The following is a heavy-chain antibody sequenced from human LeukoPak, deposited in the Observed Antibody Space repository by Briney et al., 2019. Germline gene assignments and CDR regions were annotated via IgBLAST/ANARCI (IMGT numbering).Heavy chain of an antibody. CDR3: VRDNYGVDY. CDR1: GFTFSTYW. CDR2: INSDGSST. V-gene: IGHV3-74*03. J-gene: IGHJ4*02. D-gene: IGHD3-16*01. Sequence: GGSLRLSCAASGFTFSTYWMQWVRQAPGKGLVWVSHINSDGSSTTYADSVKGRFTTSRDNAKNTLYPQMNSLRAEDTAVYYCVRDNYGVDYWGQGTLVTVSS.